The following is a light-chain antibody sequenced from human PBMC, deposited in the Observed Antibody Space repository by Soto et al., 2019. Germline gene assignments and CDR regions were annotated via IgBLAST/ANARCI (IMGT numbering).Light chain of an antibody. CDR2: DAS. Sequence: DIQMTQSPSTLSASVGDRVTITCRASQSISSWLAWYQQKPGKAPKLLIYDASSLESGVPSRFSGSGSGTEFTLTTSSLQPDDFDTYYCQQYNSYSPTLGQGTKVDIK. V-gene: IGKV1-5*01. J-gene: IGKJ1*01. CDR1: QSISSW. CDR3: QQYNSYSPT.